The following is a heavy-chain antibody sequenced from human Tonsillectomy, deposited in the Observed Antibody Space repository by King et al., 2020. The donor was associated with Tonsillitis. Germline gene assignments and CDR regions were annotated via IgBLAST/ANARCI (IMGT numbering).Heavy chain of an antibody. V-gene: IGHV4-34*01. J-gene: IGHJ6*02. CDR3: AIKENYYYGLDV. CDR2: INYTGST. Sequence: VQLQQWGAGLLKPSETLSLSCAVYGGSFSGYYWSWIRQVPGKGLEWIGEINYTGSTNYNPSLKSRVTISVDTSRNQFSLKVTFVTAADTAVYYCAIKENYYYGLDVWGQGTTVTVSS. CDR1: GGSFSGYY.